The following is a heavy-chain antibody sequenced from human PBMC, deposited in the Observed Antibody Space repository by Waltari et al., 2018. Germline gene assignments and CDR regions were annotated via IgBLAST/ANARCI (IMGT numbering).Heavy chain of an antibody. Sequence: QVQLVQSGAEVQKPGASVKVSCKVSGYTLTELSMHWVRQAPGKGLEWMGGFDPEDGETIYAQKFQGRVTMTEDTSTDTAYMELSSLRSEDTAVYYCATDKYCSSTSCFYYYYGMDVWGQGTTVTVSS. CDR1: GYTLTELS. D-gene: IGHD2-2*01. V-gene: IGHV1-24*01. J-gene: IGHJ6*02. CDR2: FDPEDGET. CDR3: ATDKYCSSTSCFYYYYGMDV.